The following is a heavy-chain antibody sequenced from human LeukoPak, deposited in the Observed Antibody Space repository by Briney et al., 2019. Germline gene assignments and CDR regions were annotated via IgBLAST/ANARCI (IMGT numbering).Heavy chain of an antibody. D-gene: IGHD3-3*01. CDR1: GGSFSGYY. V-gene: IGHV4-34*01. Sequence: SETLSLTCAVYGGSFSGYYWSWIRQPPGKGLEWIGEINHSGSTNYNPSLKSRVTTSVDTFKNQFSLKLSSVTAADTAVYYCARGRAQSRLYYDFWSGRAFDIWGQGTMVTVSS. CDR3: ARGRAQSRLYYDFWSGRAFDI. CDR2: INHSGST. J-gene: IGHJ3*02.